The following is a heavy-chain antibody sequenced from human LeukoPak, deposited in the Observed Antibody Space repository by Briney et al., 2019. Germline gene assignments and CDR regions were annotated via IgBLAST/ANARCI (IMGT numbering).Heavy chain of an antibody. V-gene: IGHV1-18*01. D-gene: IGHD3-10*01. Sequence: GASVKVSCKTSGYTFTTYGISWVRQAPGQGLEWMGWVSAYADNTNYVQKLQGRVTMTTDTSTSTAYMELRSLRSDDTAVYYCARDLGWFGELFYWGQGTLVTVSS. J-gene: IGHJ4*02. CDR2: VSAYADNT. CDR1: GYTFTTYG. CDR3: ARDLGWFGELFY.